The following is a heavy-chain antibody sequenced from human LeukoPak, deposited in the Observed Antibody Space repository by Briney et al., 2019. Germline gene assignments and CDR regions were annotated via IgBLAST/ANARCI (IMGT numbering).Heavy chain of an antibody. D-gene: IGHD4-17*01. CDR2: ISWNSGSI. CDR1: GFTFDDYA. J-gene: IGHJ4*02. V-gene: IGHV3-9*01. Sequence: GGSLRLSCAASGFTFDDYAMHWVRQAPGKGLEWVSGISWNSGSIGYADSVKGRFTISRDNANNSLYLQMNSLRAEDTALYYCARASDFGDYYFDYWGQGTLVTVSS. CDR3: ARASDFGDYYFDY.